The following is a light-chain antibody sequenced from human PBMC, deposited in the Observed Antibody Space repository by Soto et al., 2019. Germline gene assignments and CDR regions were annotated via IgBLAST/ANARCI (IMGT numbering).Light chain of an antibody. Sequence: QSVLTQPASVSGSPGQSITISCTGTSSDVGGYNYVSWYQQHPGKAPKLMIYDVSNRPSGVSNRFSGSKSGNTASLTISGLQAEDEADYYCSSYRSSSTYVVFGGGNKLTVL. CDR2: DVS. J-gene: IGLJ2*01. V-gene: IGLV2-14*01. CDR3: SSYRSSSTYVV. CDR1: SSDVGGYNY.